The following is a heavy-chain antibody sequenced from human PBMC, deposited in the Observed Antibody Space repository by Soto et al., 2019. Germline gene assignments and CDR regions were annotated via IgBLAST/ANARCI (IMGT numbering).Heavy chain of an antibody. CDR3: ARRGGYYPYYSGMDV. Sequence: GESLKISCKGSGYTFSNYWIAWVRQMPGKGLEWMGIMYPGDFDSKYSPSFQGQVTFSFDKSVSTAYLQWSSLKASDTAIYYCARRGGYYPYYSGMDVWGQGTTVTVSS. CDR1: GYTFSNYW. CDR2: MYPGDFDS. D-gene: IGHD3-16*01. J-gene: IGHJ6*02. V-gene: IGHV5-51*01.